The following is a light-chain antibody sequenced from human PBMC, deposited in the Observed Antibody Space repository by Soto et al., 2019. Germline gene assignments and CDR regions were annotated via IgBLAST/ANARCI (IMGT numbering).Light chain of an antibody. J-gene: IGKJ2*01. CDR1: QSISRS. V-gene: IGKV3-15*01. Sequence: EIVMTQSPAILSVTPGERATLSCRASQSISRSLAWYQQTPGQAPRLLISDASTRATGIPARFSGSGSGTEFTLTISSLQSEDFALYYCHQCNSWPPGTLGQGTNVDIK. CDR3: HQCNSWPPGT. CDR2: DAS.